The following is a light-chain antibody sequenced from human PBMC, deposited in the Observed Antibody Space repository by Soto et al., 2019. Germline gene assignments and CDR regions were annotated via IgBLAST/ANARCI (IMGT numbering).Light chain of an antibody. CDR1: RSLIGNYY. CDR2: END. CDR3: GTWDSSLSIFV. J-gene: IGLJ1*01. V-gene: IGLV1-51*02. Sequence: SVLTQPPPVSLGPRQKGTISFSWGRSLIGNYYVSWHQQLPGTAPKLLIYENDKRPSGIPDRFSGSKSGTSATLGITGLQTGDEADYYCGTWDSSLSIFVFGTGTKVTVL.